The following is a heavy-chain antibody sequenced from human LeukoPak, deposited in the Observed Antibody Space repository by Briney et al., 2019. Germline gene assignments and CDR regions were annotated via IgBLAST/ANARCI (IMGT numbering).Heavy chain of an antibody. Sequence: SETLSLTCTVSGGSISSGDYYWSWIRHPPGKGLEWIGYIYYSGSTYYNPSLKSRVTISVDTSKNQLSLKLSSVTAADTAVYYCAREELNYGSGSYYKYWGQGTLVTVSS. J-gene: IGHJ4*02. V-gene: IGHV4-30-4*01. CDR2: IYYSGST. CDR3: AREELNYGSGSYYKY. CDR1: GGSISSGDYY. D-gene: IGHD3-10*01.